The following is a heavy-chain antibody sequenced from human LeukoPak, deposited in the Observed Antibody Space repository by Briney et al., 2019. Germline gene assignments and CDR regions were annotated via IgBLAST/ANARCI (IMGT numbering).Heavy chain of an antibody. CDR3: AKESGKFDY. J-gene: IGHJ4*02. CDR1: GFTFSSSA. CDR2: ISGSGGTT. V-gene: IGHV3-23*01. Sequence: GGSLRLSCVGSGFTFSSSAMSWVRQAPGKGLDWVSVISGSGGTTYYADSVKGRFSISRDNSKNSLYLEMNSLRTEDAAMYYCAKESGKFDYWGQGTLVAVSS.